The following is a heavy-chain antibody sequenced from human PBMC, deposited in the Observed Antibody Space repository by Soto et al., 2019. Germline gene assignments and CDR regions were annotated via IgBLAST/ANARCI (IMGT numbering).Heavy chain of an antibody. J-gene: IGHJ6*02. CDR3: ASGYYYDSSGYPPDYYYYGMDV. V-gene: IGHV4-59*01. CDR2: IYYSGST. D-gene: IGHD3-22*01. CDR1: GGSISSYY. Sequence: PSETLSLTCTVSGGSISSYYWSWIRQPPGKGLEWIGYIYYSGSTNYNPSLKSRVTISVDTSKNQFSLKLSSVTAADTAVYYCASGYYYDSSGYPPDYYYYGMDVWGQGTTVTVSS.